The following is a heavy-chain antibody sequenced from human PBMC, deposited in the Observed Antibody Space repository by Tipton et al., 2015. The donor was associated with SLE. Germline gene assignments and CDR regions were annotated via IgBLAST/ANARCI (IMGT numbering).Heavy chain of an antibody. V-gene: IGHV3-30*03. CDR3: ARAFYGSGSACIDY. D-gene: IGHD3-10*01. J-gene: IGHJ4*02. Sequence: SLRLSCAASGFTFSSYGMHWVRQAPGKGLEWVAVISYDGSNKYYADSVKGRFTISRDNSKNTLYLQMNSLRAEDTAVYYCARAFYGSGSACIDYWGQGTLVTVSS. CDR1: GFTFSSYG. CDR2: ISYDGSNK.